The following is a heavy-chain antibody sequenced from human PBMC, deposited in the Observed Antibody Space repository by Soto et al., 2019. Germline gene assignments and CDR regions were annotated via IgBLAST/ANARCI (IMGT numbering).Heavy chain of an antibody. CDR3: ERQGNYYGSGTLDY. D-gene: IGHD3-10*01. V-gene: IGHV4-59*08. J-gene: IGHJ4*02. CDR2: IYYSGST. CDR1: GGSISSYY. Sequence: SETLSLTCTGSGGSISSYYWSWIRQPPGKGLEWIGYIYYSGSTNYNPSLKSRVTISVDTSKNQFSLKLSSVTAADTAVYYCERQGNYYGSGTLDYWGQGTLVTVSS.